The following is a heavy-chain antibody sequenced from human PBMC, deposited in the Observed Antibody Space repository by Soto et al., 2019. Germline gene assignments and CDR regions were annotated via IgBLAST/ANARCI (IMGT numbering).Heavy chain of an antibody. J-gene: IGHJ6*02. CDR2: INPSDGIT. CDR3: AREYVVTQTSFYYYGMDV. V-gene: IGHV1-46*01. Sequence: GASVKVSCKASGYILASYYLHWVRQAPGQGLEWMGVINPSDGITRFAQKFQGRVTMTRDTSTSTVYMELRSLRSEDTAVYFCAREYVVTQTSFYYYGMDVWGQGTTVTVYS. D-gene: IGHD3-22*01. CDR1: GYILASYY.